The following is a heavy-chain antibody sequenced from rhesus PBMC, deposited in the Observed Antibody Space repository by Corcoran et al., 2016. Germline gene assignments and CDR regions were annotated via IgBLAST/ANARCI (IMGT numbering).Heavy chain of an antibody. CDR2: IGGSSGST. CDR1: GGSISGYS. V-gene: IGHV4-165*02. D-gene: IGHD3-9*01. CDR3: ARNARPYEDDYDYYSNRFDV. Sequence: QVQLQESGPGLVKPSETLSLTCAVSGGSISGYSWNWIRHPQGKGLEWIGYIGGSSGSTTYNPSLTSRVTISTDASKNQFSLKLSSVTAADTAVYYCARNARPYEDDYDYYSNRFDVWGAGVLVTVSS. J-gene: IGHJ5-1*01.